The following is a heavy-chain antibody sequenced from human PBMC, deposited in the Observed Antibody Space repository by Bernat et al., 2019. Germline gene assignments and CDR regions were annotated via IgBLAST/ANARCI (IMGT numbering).Heavy chain of an antibody. Sequence: EVQLVESGGGLIQPGGSLRLSCAASGFTVSNNYMSWVRQAPGRGLEWVSGIYSGGSTYYADSVKGRFTISRDTSKNTLYLQMNSLRAEDTAVYYCARDLRVYGDYYDAFDIWGQGTMVTVSS. CDR3: ARDLRVYGDYYDAFDI. D-gene: IGHD4-17*01. V-gene: IGHV3-53*01. CDR2: IYSGGST. CDR1: GFTVSNNY. J-gene: IGHJ3*02.